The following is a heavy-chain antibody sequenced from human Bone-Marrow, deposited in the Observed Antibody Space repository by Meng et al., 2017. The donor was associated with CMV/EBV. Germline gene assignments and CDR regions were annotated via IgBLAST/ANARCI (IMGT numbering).Heavy chain of an antibody. CDR1: GFTFSSYG. CDR2: IWYDGSNK. CDR3: AKSGSFVVVPAASFDY. Sequence: GGSLRLSCAASGFTFSSYGMHWVRQAPGKGLEWVAVIWYDGSNKYYADSVKGRFTISRDNSKNTLYLQMNSLRAEDTAVYYCAKSGSFVVVPAASFDYWGQGTLVTVSS. J-gene: IGHJ4*02. D-gene: IGHD2-2*01. V-gene: IGHV3-33*06.